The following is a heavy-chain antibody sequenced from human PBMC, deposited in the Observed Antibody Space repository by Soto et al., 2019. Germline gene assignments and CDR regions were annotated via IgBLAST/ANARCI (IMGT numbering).Heavy chain of an antibody. D-gene: IGHD4-17*01. V-gene: IGHV4-4*07. CDR3: ARDDTGDNGRAFDP. CDR1: GGSISNYY. Sequence: XGTLSLTCTVSGGSISNYYWSGTGQPAGKGLEWIGRIYTSGNTNYNPSLKGRVTMSVDMSKNQFSLKLSSVAAADTAVYYCARDDTGDNGRAFDPWGQGTLVTVSS. CDR2: IYTSGNT. J-gene: IGHJ5*02.